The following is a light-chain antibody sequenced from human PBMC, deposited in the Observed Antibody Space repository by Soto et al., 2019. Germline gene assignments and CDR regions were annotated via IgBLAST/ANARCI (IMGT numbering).Light chain of an antibody. Sequence: DIQLTQSPSFLSASVGDRVTITCRASQDINTYLAWYQQKPGKAPKLLIFAASTLQNGVPSRFSGSGSGTEFTVTITSLQPEDFATYYCQQRSNWPPYTFGQGTKLEIK. V-gene: IGKV1-9*01. CDR2: AAS. CDR1: QDINTY. J-gene: IGKJ2*01. CDR3: QQRSNWPPYT.